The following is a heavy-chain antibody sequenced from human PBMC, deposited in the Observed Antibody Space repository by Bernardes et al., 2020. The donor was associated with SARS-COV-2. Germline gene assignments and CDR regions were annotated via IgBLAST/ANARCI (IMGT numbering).Heavy chain of an antibody. J-gene: IGHJ4*02. CDR2: VNHSGST. V-gene: IGHV4-34*01. CDR3: ARGASGVNMILVVIGFSYYFDY. D-gene: IGHD3-22*01. Sequence: SETLSLTCAVYGGSFNDYSWTWIRQAPGKGLEWIGEVNHSGSTKYNPSLRSRVTISLDTSKNQFSLKLSSVTAADTAVYYCARGASGVNMILVVIGFSYYFDYWRQGTLVTVSS. CDR1: GGSFNDYS.